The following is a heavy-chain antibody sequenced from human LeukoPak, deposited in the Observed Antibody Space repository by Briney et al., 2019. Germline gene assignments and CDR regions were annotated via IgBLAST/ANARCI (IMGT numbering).Heavy chain of an antibody. Sequence: GASVKVSCKASGYTFTSYGISWVRQAPGQGLEWMGWISAYNGNTNYAQKLQGRVTMTTDTSTSTAYMELRSLRSDDTAVYYCARDGTYYYGSGSIDFDYWGQGTLVTVSS. CDR1: GYTFTSYG. V-gene: IGHV1-18*01. J-gene: IGHJ4*02. CDR2: ISAYNGNT. CDR3: ARDGTYYYGSGSIDFDY. D-gene: IGHD3-10*01.